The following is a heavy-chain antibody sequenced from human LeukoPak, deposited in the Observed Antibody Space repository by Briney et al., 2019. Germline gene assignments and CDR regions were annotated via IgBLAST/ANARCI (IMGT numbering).Heavy chain of an antibody. CDR1: GGSISSGDYY. CDR3: ASLTGYCGSTSCYDFDY. Sequence: SQTLSLTCTVSGGSISSGDYYWSWIRQPPGKGLEWIGYIYYSGSTYYNPSLKSRVTISVDTSKNQFSLKLSSVTAADTAVYYCASLTGYCGSTSCYDFDYWGQGTLVTVSS. J-gene: IGHJ4*02. V-gene: IGHV4-30-4*08. CDR2: IYYSGST. D-gene: IGHD2-2*01.